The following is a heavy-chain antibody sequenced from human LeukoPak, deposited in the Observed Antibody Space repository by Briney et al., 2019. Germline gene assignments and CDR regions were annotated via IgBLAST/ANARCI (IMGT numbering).Heavy chain of an antibody. Sequence: GGSLRLSCAASGFTVSSNYMSWVRQAPGKGLEWVSVIYSGGSTYYADSVRGRFTISRDNSKNTLYLQMNSLRAEDTAVYYCARMTTVTSYYFDYWGQGTLVTVSS. CDR3: ARMTTVTSYYFDY. V-gene: IGHV3-53*01. CDR1: GFTVSSNY. CDR2: IYSGGST. D-gene: IGHD4-17*01. J-gene: IGHJ4*02.